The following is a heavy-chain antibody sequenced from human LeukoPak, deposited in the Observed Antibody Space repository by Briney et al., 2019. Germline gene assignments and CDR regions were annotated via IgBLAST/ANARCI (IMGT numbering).Heavy chain of an antibody. J-gene: IGHJ5*02. CDR2: IYYSGST. D-gene: IGHD3-10*01. Sequence: PSETLSLTCTVSGGPISSYYWSWIRQPPGKGLEWIGYIYYSGSTYYNPSLKSRVTISVDTSKNQFSLKLSSVTAADTAVYYCARGEIDYYGSYGIDPWGQGTLVTVSS. CDR3: ARGEIDYYGSYGIDP. CDR1: GGPISSYY. V-gene: IGHV4-59*12.